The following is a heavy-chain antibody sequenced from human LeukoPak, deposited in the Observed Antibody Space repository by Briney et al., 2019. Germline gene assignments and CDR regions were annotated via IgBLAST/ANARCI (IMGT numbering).Heavy chain of an antibody. D-gene: IGHD3-3*01. J-gene: IGHJ4*02. CDR1: GYTFTSYY. Sequence: GASVKVSCKASGYTFTSYYMHWVRQAPGQGLEWMGIINPSGGSTSYAQKFQGRVTMTRDTSTSTVYMELSSLRSEDTAVYYCARGALNDYDFWSGYGWDSSYFDYWGQGTLVTVSS. CDR2: INPSGGST. V-gene: IGHV1-46*01. CDR3: ARGALNDYDFWSGYGWDSSYFDY.